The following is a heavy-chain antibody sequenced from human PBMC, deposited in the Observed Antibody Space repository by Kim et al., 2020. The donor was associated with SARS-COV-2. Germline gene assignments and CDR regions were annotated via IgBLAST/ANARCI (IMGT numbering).Heavy chain of an antibody. Sequence: GGSLRLSCSASGFIFSSYGMHWVRQAPGKGLRYVSTISGNGHSTYYADSVKDRFTISRDNSKNTLHIQMSSLRPEDTALYYCVKVLSGTTYYSAFDSWG. D-gene: IGHD1-7*01. CDR1: GFIFSSYG. V-gene: IGHV3-64D*06. CDR2: ISGNGHST. J-gene: IGHJ4*01. CDR3: VKVLSGTTYYSAFDS.